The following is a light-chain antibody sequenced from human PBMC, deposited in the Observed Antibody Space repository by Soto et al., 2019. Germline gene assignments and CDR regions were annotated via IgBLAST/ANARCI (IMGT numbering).Light chain of an antibody. CDR1: QTVRGAF. Sequence: IVLTQSPATLSLSPGATGTVSCRASQTVRGAFLAWYQQRPGQAPRLLIYAASTRATGVPDRFSGSGSGTEFTLTISGLEPEDFAVYYCLQFDNSRTFGQGTKVEIK. J-gene: IGKJ1*01. CDR3: LQFDNSRT. V-gene: IGKV3-20*01. CDR2: AAS.